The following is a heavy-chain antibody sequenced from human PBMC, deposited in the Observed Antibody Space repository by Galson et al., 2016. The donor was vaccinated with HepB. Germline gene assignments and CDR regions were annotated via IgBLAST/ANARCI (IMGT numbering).Heavy chain of an antibody. Sequence: SLRLSCAVSGFLFSKYAMHWVRQAPGKGLEWLALISYDGRNEYYADSVKGRLGVSRDNSENTLYLRVNSLTTEDTAIYYCARQVGNAMDVWGQGTLVIVSS. V-gene: IGHV3-30*09. J-gene: IGHJ6*02. CDR1: GFLFSKYA. CDR2: ISYDGRNE. CDR3: ARQVGNAMDV. D-gene: IGHD1-26*01.